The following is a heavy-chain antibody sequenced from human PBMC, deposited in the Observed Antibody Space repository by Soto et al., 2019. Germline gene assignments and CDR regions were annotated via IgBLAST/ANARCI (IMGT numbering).Heavy chain of an antibody. CDR2: INSDGSST. CDR3: ASPRGYYDSSGYLAFDI. Sequence: GGSLRLSCAASGFTSSSYWMHWVRQAPGKGLVWVSRINSDGSSTSYADSVKGRFTISRDNAKNTLYLQMNSLRAEDTAVYYCASPRGYYDSSGYLAFDIWGQGTMVTVSS. D-gene: IGHD3-22*01. V-gene: IGHV3-74*01. J-gene: IGHJ3*02. CDR1: GFTSSSYW.